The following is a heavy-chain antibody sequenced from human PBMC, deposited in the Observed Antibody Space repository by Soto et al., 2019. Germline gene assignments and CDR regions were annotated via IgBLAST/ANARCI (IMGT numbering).Heavy chain of an antibody. CDR3: ARVEGIAAIGYYYGMDV. D-gene: IGHD6-13*01. J-gene: IGHJ6*02. CDR2: INPSDGDT. V-gene: IGHV1-46*01. Sequence: ASVKVSCKASRYTLTSYYLHWVRQAPVQGLEWMGIINPSDGDTMYAQKFQGRVTMTRDTSTSTLYMELSSLTSEDTDVYYCARVEGIAAIGYYYGMDVWGQGTTVTVSS. CDR1: RYTLTSYY.